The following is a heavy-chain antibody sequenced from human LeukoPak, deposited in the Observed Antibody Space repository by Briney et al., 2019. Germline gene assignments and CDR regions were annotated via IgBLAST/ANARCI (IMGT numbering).Heavy chain of an antibody. D-gene: IGHD3-10*01. V-gene: IGHV3-20*04. Sequence: RPGGPLRLFCTTSGFNFDLYRMAGVRQAPGKGLEWISYISSDAENINYADALRSRFTITRDTAKNSLYLRMDNRRAEDKALYYCAKEGVRFVSEGYFDLWGRGTPVIAAS. J-gene: IGHJ2*01. CDR2: ISSDAENI. CDR1: GFNFDLYR. CDR3: AKEGVRFVSEGYFDL.